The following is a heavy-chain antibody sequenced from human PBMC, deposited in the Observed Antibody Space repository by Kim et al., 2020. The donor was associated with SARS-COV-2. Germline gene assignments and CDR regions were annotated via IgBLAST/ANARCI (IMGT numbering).Heavy chain of an antibody. V-gene: IGHV3-30-3*01. CDR2: ISYDGSNK. D-gene: IGHD1-26*01. CDR1: GFTFSSYA. Sequence: GGSLRLSCAASGFTFSSYAMHWVRQAPGKGLEWVAVISYDGSNKYYADSVKGRFTISRDNSKNTLYLQMNSLRAEDTAVYYCARDSGTNWLPGYFDYWG. CDR3: ARDSGTNWLPGYFDY. J-gene: IGHJ4*03.